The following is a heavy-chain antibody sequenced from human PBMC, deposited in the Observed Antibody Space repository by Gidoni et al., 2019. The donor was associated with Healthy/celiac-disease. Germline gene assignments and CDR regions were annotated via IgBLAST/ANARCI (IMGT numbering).Heavy chain of an antibody. CDR2: IKQDGSEK. D-gene: IGHD2-8*01. CDR3: ARDLMVYATILDNWYFDL. Sequence: EVQLVESGGGLVQPGGSLRLSCAASGFTFSSYWMSWVRQAPGKGLEWVANIKQDGSEKYYVDSVKGRFTISRDNAKNSLYLQMNVLRAEDTAVYYCARDLMVYATILDNWYFDLWGRGTLVTVSS. J-gene: IGHJ2*01. CDR1: GFTFSSYW. V-gene: IGHV3-7*01.